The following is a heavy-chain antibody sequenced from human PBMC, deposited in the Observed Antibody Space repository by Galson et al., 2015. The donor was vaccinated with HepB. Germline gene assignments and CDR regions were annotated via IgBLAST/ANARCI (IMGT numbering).Heavy chain of an antibody. Sequence: SLRLSCAASGFTFSDYQMTWIRQAPRKGLEWVSYITYSSALTTYADSVNGRFTISRDNAKNLLHLQMDSLRVDDTAVYFCARGARNSGFYLGPEKDAFEMWGQGTMVTVS. V-gene: IGHV3-11*06. CDR3: ARGARNSGFYLGPEKDAFEM. CDR1: GFTFSDYQ. D-gene: IGHD3-3*01. J-gene: IGHJ3*02. CDR2: ITYSSALT.